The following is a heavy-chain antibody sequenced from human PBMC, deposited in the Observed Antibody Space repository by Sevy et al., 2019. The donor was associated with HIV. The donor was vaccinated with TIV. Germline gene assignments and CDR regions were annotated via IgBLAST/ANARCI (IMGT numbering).Heavy chain of an antibody. CDR3: ASPFLYSNAREADY. J-gene: IGHJ4*02. V-gene: IGHV7-4-1*02. CDR1: GYNIKNYA. D-gene: IGHD5-18*01. CDR2: INTNTGNP. Sequence: ASVKVSCKASGYNIKNYAINWVRQAPGQGLEWMGWINTNTGNPTYAQAFKGRFVFSLDTSVSTAYLQITSLEAEDTAIYFCASPFLYSNAREADYWGQGTLVTVSS.